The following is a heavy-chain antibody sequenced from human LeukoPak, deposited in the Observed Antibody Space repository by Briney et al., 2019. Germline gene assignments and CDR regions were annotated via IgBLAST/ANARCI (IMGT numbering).Heavy chain of an antibody. D-gene: IGHD3-16*02. CDR3: ARGTLRLGDLSLSNYFDP. CDR1: GGSMNNNY. Sequence: SETLSLSCTVSGGSMNNNYWSWIRQPAGKGLEWVGRIHSSGSTNYNPSLKSRVTMSVDTSKNQFSLKLSSVTAADTALYYCARGTLRLGDLSLSNYFDPWGQGTLVTVSS. V-gene: IGHV4-4*07. J-gene: IGHJ5*02. CDR2: IHSSGST.